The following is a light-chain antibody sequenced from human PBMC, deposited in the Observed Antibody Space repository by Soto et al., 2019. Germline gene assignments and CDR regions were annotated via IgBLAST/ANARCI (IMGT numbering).Light chain of an antibody. CDR1: QNVYNN. J-gene: IGKJ4*01. Sequence: EIVMTQSPATLSVSPGEGATLSCKASQNVYNNLAWYQQRPGQLPRLLIYDASTRATGISARFSGSGYGTEFTLTISSLQSEDFAVYFCQQCRNWPLTFGGGTKVEIK. CDR3: QQCRNWPLT. V-gene: IGKV3-15*01. CDR2: DAS.